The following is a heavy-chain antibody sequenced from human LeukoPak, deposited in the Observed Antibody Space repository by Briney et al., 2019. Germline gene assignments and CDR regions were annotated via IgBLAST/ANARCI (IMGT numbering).Heavy chain of an antibody. Sequence: ASVKVSCKASGGTFSSYAISWVPQAPGQGLEWMGWISAYNGNTNCAQKLQGRVTMTTDTSTSTAYMELRSLRSDDTAVYYCARFVIGRYYFDYWGQGTLVTVSS. J-gene: IGHJ4*02. CDR1: GGTFSSYA. CDR2: ISAYNGNT. V-gene: IGHV1-18*01. CDR3: ARFVIGRYYFDY. D-gene: IGHD3-16*02.